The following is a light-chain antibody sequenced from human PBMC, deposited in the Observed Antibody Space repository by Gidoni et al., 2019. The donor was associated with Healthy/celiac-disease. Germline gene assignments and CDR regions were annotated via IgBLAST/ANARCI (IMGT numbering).Light chain of an antibody. V-gene: IGKV1-39*01. CDR1: QSISSY. Sequence: DIQMTQSPSSLSASVGDRVTITCRESQSISSYLNWYQQKQGKAPKLLIYAASSLQSWVPSRFSGSGSGTDFTLTISSLQPEDFATYYCKQSYSTPPWTFGQGTKVEIK. CDR3: KQSYSTPPWT. CDR2: AAS. J-gene: IGKJ1*01.